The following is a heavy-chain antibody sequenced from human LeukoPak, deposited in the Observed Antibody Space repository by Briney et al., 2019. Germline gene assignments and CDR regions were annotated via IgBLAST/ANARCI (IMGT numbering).Heavy chain of an antibody. Sequence: GGSLRLSCAASGFTFDDYAIHWVRQAPGKGLEWVSLISGDGGSTYYADSVKGRFTISRDNSKSSLYLQMNSLRTEDTALYYCAKMEHMDTDYWGQGTLVTVSS. J-gene: IGHJ4*02. CDR2: ISGDGGST. V-gene: IGHV3-43*02. D-gene: IGHD1/OR15-1a*01. CDR3: AKMEHMDTDY. CDR1: GFTFDDYA.